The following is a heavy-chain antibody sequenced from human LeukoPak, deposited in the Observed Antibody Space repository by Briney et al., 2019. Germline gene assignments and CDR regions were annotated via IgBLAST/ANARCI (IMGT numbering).Heavy chain of an antibody. CDR1: GFTLTNYA. J-gene: IGHJ4*02. CDR2: ISGNDGST. D-gene: IGHD1-26*01. CDR3: AKDERAWELFDY. V-gene: IGHV3-23*01. Sequence: GGSLRLSCAASGFTLTNYAMSWVRQAPGKGLEWVSVISGNDGSTYYAHSVKGRFTISRDNSKNTLYLQMNSLRAEDTAVYYCAKDERAWELFDYWGQGTLVTVSS.